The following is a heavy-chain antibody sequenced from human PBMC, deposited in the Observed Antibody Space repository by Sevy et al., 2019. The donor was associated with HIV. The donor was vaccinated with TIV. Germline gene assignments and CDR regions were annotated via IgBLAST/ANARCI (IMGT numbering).Heavy chain of an antibody. V-gene: IGHV3-15*07. D-gene: IGHD2-2*01. CDR1: GFTSGFTFTNAW. CDR3: ATGQGYCISTSCQPPFYYYYCHGMDV. Sequence: GGSLRLSCAASGFTSGFTFTNAWMNWVRQDPGKGLEWIGRIEAKSDGGTTDYAAPVKGRFTISRDDSKNTLYLQLNSLTTADTASYYCATGQGYCISTSCQPPFYYYYCHGMDVWGQGTTVTVSS. CDR2: IEAKSDGGTT. J-gene: IGHJ6*02.